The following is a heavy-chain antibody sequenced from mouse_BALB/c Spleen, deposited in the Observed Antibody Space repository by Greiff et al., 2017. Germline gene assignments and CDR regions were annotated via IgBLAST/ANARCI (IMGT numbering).Heavy chain of an antibody. D-gene: IGHD1-2*01. Sequence: EVQGVESGGGLVKPGGSLKLSCAASGFTFSSYAMSWVRQSPEKRLEWVAEISSGGSYTYYPDTVTGRFTISRDNAKNTLYLEMSSLRSEDTAMYYCARGGTTASYAMDYWGQGTSVTVSS. J-gene: IGHJ4*01. CDR2: ISSGGSYT. V-gene: IGHV5-9-4*01. CDR3: ARGGTTASYAMDY. CDR1: GFTFSSYA.